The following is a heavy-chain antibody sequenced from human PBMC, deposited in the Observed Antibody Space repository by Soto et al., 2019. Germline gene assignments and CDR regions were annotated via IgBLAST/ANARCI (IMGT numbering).Heavy chain of an antibody. J-gene: IGHJ3*02. Sequence: EVQLLESGGGLVQPGGSLRLSCAASGFTFSSYAMSWVRQAPGKGLEWVSAISDSGGSTYYADSVKGRFTISRDNSKNTLYLQMNSLRAEDTAVYYCAKDVPLEGRGSGYYFAPLDAFDIWGQGTMVTVSS. V-gene: IGHV3-23*01. CDR1: GFTFSSYA. D-gene: IGHD3-3*01. CDR3: AKDVPLEGRGSGYYFAPLDAFDI. CDR2: ISDSGGST.